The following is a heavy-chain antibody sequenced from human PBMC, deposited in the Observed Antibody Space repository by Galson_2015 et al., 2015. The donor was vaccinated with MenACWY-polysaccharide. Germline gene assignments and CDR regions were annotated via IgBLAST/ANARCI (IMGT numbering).Heavy chain of an antibody. J-gene: IGHJ4*02. CDR3: ARTNGDFDF. V-gene: IGHV1-8*01. D-gene: IGHD4-17*01. CDR2: MNPKSGYS. CDR1: GYTFTIYD. Sequence: SVKVSCKASGYTFTIYDINWVRLAPGQGLEWMAWMNPKSGYSGYAQKFHGRVTLTKDTSISTAYLELSSLRSEDTAMYYCARTNGDFDFWGQGTLITVSS.